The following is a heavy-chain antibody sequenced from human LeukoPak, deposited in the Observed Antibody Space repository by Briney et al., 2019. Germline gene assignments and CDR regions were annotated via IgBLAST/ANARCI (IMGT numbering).Heavy chain of an antibody. J-gene: IGHJ4*02. CDR2: IYSGGST. CDR1: GFTVSSNY. Sequence: GGSLRLSCAASGFTVSSNYMSWVRQAPGKGLEWVSVIYSGGSTYYADSVKGRFTISRDNSKNTLYLQMNSLRAEDTAVYYCARDPSLYDFGYLYWGQGTLVTVSS. V-gene: IGHV3-66*02. CDR3: ARDPSLYDFGYLY. D-gene: IGHD3-3*01.